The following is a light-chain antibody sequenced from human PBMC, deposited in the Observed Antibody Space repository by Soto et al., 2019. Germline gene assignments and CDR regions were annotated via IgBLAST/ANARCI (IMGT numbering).Light chain of an antibody. V-gene: IGKV3-20*01. CDR3: QQVSCYPLT. CDR1: QTVRNNY. CDR2: DAS. Sequence: EFVLTQSPGTLSLSPGERATLSCSASQTVRNNYLARYQQKPGQAPRLLIYDASSRATGIPDRFSGGGSGTDFTLPISKLAPEDFAVYYGQQVSCYPLTFGGGTKVESK. J-gene: IGKJ4*01.